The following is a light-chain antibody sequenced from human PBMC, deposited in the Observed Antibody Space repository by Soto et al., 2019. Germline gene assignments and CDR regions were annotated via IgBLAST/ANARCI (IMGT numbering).Light chain of an antibody. CDR1: QSVSSNY. CDR3: QQSGSSPLT. Sequence: EIVLTQSPGTLSLSPGEIATLSCRASQSVSSNYLAWYQQKPGQAPRLLIYGASSRATAIPDRFSGSGSGTDFALTISRLEPEDFAVYHCQQSGSSPLTFGGGTKLEIK. CDR2: GAS. V-gene: IGKV3-20*01. J-gene: IGKJ4*02.